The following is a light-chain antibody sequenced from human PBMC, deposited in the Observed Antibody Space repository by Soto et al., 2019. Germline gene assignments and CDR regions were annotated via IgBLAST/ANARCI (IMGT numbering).Light chain of an antibody. CDR3: QQYKSYSWT. J-gene: IGKJ1*01. V-gene: IGKV1-5*03. Sequence: DIQMTQSPSTLSGSVGDRVTITCRASQTISSWLAWYQQKPGKAPKLLIYKASTLKSGVPSRFSGSGYETEFSLTIRSLQPDDFATYYCQQYKSYSWTFGQGTKVDIK. CDR2: KAS. CDR1: QTISSW.